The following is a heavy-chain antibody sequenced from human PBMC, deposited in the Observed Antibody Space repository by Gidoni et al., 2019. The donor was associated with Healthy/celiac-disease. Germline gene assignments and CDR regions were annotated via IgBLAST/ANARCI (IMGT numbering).Heavy chain of an antibody. D-gene: IGHD3-3*01. CDR1: GYTFTSYY. J-gene: IGHJ4*02. Sequence: VQLVQSGAEVKKPGASVKVSCQASGYTFTSYYMHWVRQDPGQGLEWMGIINPRGGSTSYAQKFQGRVTMTRDTSTSTVYMELSSLRSEDTAVYYCASGHWAPGDFWSGYYSGVGYWGQGTLVTVSS. CDR2: INPRGGST. CDR3: ASGHWAPGDFWSGYYSGVGY. V-gene: IGHV1-46*01.